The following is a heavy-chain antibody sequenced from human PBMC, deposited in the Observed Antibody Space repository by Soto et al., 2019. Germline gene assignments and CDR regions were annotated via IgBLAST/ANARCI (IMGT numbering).Heavy chain of an antibody. CDR1: GGSISAGGYS. CDR2: IYHSGRT. J-gene: IGHJ5*02. Sequence: PSETLSLTCGVSGGSISAGGYSWSWIRQPPGKGLEWIGNIYHSGRTDFNPSLERRVTILMDKSKNQFSLKLSSVTAADTAVYYCARGPYCTTNTCSPDPNWFDPCGQRTLVTVSS. V-gene: IGHV4-30-2*01. D-gene: IGHD2-8*01. CDR3: ARGPYCTTNTCSPDPNWFDP.